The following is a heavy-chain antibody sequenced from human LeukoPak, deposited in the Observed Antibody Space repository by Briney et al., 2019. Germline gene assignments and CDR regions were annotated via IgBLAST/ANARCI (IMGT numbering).Heavy chain of an antibody. CDR2: ISGSGGST. Sequence: GGSLRLSCAASGFTFSSYAMSWVRQAPGKGLECVSVISGSGGSTYYADSVKGRFTISRDNSKSTLYLQMNSLRAEDTAVYYCAKGHNDYGTGFDHWGQGTLVTVSS. CDR1: GFTFSSYA. V-gene: IGHV3-23*01. CDR3: AKGHNDYGTGFDH. D-gene: IGHD4-17*01. J-gene: IGHJ4*02.